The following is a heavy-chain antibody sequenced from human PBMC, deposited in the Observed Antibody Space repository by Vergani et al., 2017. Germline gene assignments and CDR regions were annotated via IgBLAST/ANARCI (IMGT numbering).Heavy chain of an antibody. Sequence: QVQLQESGPGLVKPSETLSLTCTVSGGSVSSGSYYWSWIRQPPGKGLEWIGYIYYSGSTNYNPSLKSRVTISVDTSKNQFSLKLSSVTAADTAVYYCARNHNDYYDSSGPDAFDIWGQGTMVTVSS. CDR1: GGSVSSGSYY. CDR2: IYYSGST. CDR3: ARNHNDYYDSSGPDAFDI. J-gene: IGHJ3*02. V-gene: IGHV4-61*01. D-gene: IGHD3-22*01.